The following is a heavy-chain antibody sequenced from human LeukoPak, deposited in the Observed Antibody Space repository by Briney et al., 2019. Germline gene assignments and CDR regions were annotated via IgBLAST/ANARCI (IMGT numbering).Heavy chain of an antibody. Sequence: GASVKVSCKASGYTFTSYYMHWVRQAPGQGLEWMGIINPSGGSTSYAQKFQGRVTMTRDTSTSTVYMELSSLRSEDTAVYYCARVDSSGYYLSFLWAEHFDYWGQGTLVTVSS. D-gene: IGHD3-22*01. CDR3: ARVDSSGYYLSFLWAEHFDY. CDR2: INPSGGST. V-gene: IGHV1-46*01. J-gene: IGHJ4*02. CDR1: GYTFTSYY.